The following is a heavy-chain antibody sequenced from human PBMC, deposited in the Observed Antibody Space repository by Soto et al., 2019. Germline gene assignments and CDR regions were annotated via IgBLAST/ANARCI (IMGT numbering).Heavy chain of an antibody. CDR2: IDPSDSYT. J-gene: IGHJ6*02. V-gene: IGHV5-10-1*01. Sequence: GESLKISCKGSGYSFTSYWISWVRQMPGKGLEWMGRIDPSDSYTNYSPSFQGHVTISADKSISTAYLQWSSLKASDTAMYYCARVIGYCSSTSCRKGDYYYYGMDVWGPGTTVTVSS. D-gene: IGHD2-2*01. CDR3: ARVIGYCSSTSCRKGDYYYYGMDV. CDR1: GYSFTSYW.